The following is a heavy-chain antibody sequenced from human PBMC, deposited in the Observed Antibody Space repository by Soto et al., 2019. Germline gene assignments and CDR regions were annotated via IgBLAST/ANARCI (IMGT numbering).Heavy chain of an antibody. CDR2: IIPIFGTA. CDR1: GGTFSSYA. V-gene: IGHV1-69*12. D-gene: IGHD1-26*01. CDR3: AHANESGSYSPVAFDI. Sequence: QVQLVQSGAEVKKPGSSVKVSCKASGGTFSSYAISWVRQAPGQGLEWMGGIIPIFGTANYAQKFQGRVTITADESTSTAYMELSSLRSEDTAVYYCAHANESGSYSPVAFDIWGQGTMVTVSS. J-gene: IGHJ3*02.